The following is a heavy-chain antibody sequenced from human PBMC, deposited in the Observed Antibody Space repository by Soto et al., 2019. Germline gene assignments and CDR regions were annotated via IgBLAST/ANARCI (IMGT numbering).Heavy chain of an antibody. V-gene: IGHV4-34*01. CDR1: GGSFSGYY. Sequence: KASETLSLTCAVYGGSFSGYYWSWIRQPPGKGLEWIGEINHSGSTNYNPSLKSRVTISVDTSKNQFSLKLSSVTAADTAVYYCARKKMATITIPAMDVWGQGTTVTVSS. CDR3: ARKKMATITIPAMDV. J-gene: IGHJ6*02. D-gene: IGHD5-12*01. CDR2: INHSGST.